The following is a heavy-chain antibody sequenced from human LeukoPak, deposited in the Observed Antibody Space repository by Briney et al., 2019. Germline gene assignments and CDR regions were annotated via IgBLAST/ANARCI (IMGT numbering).Heavy chain of an antibody. CDR2: INAGNGNT. J-gene: IGHJ6*02. CDR1: GYTFTSYA. CDR3: ARLDTVGATAYYYGMDV. Sequence: ASVKVSCKASGYTFTSYAMHWVRQAPGQRLEWMGWINAGNGNTKYSQKFQGRVTITRDTSAGTAYMELSSLRSEDTAVYYCARLDTVGATAYYYGMDVWGQGTTVTVSS. V-gene: IGHV1-3*01. D-gene: IGHD1-26*01.